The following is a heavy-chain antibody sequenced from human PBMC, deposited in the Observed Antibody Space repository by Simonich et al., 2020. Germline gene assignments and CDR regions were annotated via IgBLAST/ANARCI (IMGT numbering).Heavy chain of an antibody. CDR3: AKDLGERITMIVVVIDAFDI. Sequence: GGGLVQPGGSLRLSCAASGFTFSSYAMSWVRQAPGKGLEWVSAIRGSGGSPYYADSVKGRLTISRDNSKNTLDLQMNSLRAEDTAVYYCAKDLGERITMIVVVIDAFDIWGQGTMVTVSS. J-gene: IGHJ3*02. V-gene: IGHV3-23*01. CDR1: GFTFSSYA. D-gene: IGHD3-22*01. CDR2: IRGSGGSP.